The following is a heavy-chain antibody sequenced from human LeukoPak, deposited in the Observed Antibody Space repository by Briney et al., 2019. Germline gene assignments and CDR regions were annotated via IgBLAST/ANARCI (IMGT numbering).Heavy chain of an antibody. Sequence: GGSLRLSCAASGFTFSSYAMSCVRQAPGKGLEWVSAISGSGGSTYYADSVKGRFTISRDNSKNTLYLRMNSLRAEDTAVYYCAKLGGYDSSGFGDYWGQGTLVTVSS. V-gene: IGHV3-23*01. CDR2: ISGSGGST. D-gene: IGHD3-22*01. CDR1: GFTFSSYA. J-gene: IGHJ4*02. CDR3: AKLGGYDSSGFGDY.